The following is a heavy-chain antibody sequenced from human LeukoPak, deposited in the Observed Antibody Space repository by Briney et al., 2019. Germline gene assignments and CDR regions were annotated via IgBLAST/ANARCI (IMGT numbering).Heavy chain of an antibody. Sequence: GGSLRLSCAASGFTFSSYAMHWVRQAPGKGLEYVSAISSNGGSTYYANSVKGRFTISRDNSKNTLYLQMGSLRAEDMAVYYCARGGYYDFWSGYNYYYYMDVWGKGTTVTVSS. CDR1: GFTFSSYA. J-gene: IGHJ6*03. CDR3: ARGGYYDFWSGYNYYYYMDV. D-gene: IGHD3-3*01. V-gene: IGHV3-64*01. CDR2: ISSNGGST.